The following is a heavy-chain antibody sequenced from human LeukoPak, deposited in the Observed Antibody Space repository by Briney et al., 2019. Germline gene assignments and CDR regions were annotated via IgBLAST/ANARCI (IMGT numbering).Heavy chain of an antibody. CDR2: IWYDGNNK. CDR1: GFTFSSYG. Sequence: GGSLRLSCAASGFTFSSYGMHWVRQAPGKGLEWVALIWYDGNNKYYTDSVQGRFTISRDNSKNTLYLQLNSLRAEDTAVYYCARQHCSGGDCYFFDWGQGTLVTVSS. J-gene: IGHJ4*02. CDR3: ARQHCSGGDCYFFD. D-gene: IGHD2-15*01. V-gene: IGHV3-33*01.